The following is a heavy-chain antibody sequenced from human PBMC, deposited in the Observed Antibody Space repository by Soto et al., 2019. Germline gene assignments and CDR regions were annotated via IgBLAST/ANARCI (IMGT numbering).Heavy chain of an antibody. D-gene: IGHD5-12*01. CDR1: GFTVSSTY. CDR3: ARDLSSVGSGMDV. CDR2: IYSGGYA. Sequence: EVQLVESGGGLVQPGESLRLSCAASGFTVSSTYMNWVRQAPGKGLEWVSIIYSGGYAYYGDSVKGRFTVSRDNLKIPLYLQMNSLRAEDPAVYYCARDLSSVGSGMDVWGQGTAVTVSS. J-gene: IGHJ6*02. V-gene: IGHV3-66*01.